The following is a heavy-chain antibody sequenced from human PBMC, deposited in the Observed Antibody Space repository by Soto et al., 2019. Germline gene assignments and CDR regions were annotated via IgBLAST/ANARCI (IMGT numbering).Heavy chain of an antibody. CDR3: AKGATVTTHYQYYGMDV. V-gene: IGHV3-43D*04. D-gene: IGHD4-17*01. Sequence: VGSLRLSCAASGFTFDDFAMCWVRQVPGKGLEWISLVNWDGDTTFYADSVKGRFIISRDNSKNSVYLQMNSLRSEDSAMYYCAKGATVTTHYQYYGMDVWGQGTTVTVSS. CDR1: GFTFDDFA. CDR2: VNWDGDTT. J-gene: IGHJ6*02.